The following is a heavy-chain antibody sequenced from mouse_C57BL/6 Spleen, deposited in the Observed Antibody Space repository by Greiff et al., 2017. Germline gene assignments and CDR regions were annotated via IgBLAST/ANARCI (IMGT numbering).Heavy chain of an antibody. CDR1: GYTFTSYW. CDR2: IDPSDSYT. V-gene: IGHV1-69*01. D-gene: IGHD1-1*01. J-gene: IGHJ4*01. Sequence: QVQLQQPGAELVMPGASVKLSCKASGYTFTSYWMHWVKQRPGQGLEWIGEIDPSDSYTNYNQKFKGKSTLTVAKSSSTAYMQLSSLTSEDSAVYYCARVGSRPYAMDYWGQETSVTVSS. CDR3: ARVGSRPYAMDY.